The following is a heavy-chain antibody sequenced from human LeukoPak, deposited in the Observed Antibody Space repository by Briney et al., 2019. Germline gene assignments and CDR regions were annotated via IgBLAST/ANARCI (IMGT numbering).Heavy chain of an antibody. CDR3: ARLGNSSSWYDWFDP. J-gene: IGHJ5*02. V-gene: IGHV1-46*01. CDR1: GYTFTSYG. D-gene: IGHD6-13*01. CDR2: INPSGGST. Sequence: ASVKVSCKASGYTFTSYGISWVRQAPGQGLEWMGIINPSGGSTSYAQKFQGRVTMTRDTSTSTVYMELSSLRSEDTAVYYCARLGNSSSWYDWFDPWGQGTLVTVSS.